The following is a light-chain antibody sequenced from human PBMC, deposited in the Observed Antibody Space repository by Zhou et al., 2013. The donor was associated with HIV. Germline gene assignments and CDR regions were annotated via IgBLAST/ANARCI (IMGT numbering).Light chain of an antibody. CDR3: QQYNTYSPWA. Sequence: DIQMTQSPSSLSASVGDRVTITCRASQSISSYLNWYQQKPGKAPKLLIYAASTLQSGVPSRFSGSGSGTDFTLTISSLQADDFATYYCQQYNTYSPWAFGPRD. V-gene: IGKV1-27*01. J-gene: IGKJ1*01. CDR1: QSISSY. CDR2: AAS.